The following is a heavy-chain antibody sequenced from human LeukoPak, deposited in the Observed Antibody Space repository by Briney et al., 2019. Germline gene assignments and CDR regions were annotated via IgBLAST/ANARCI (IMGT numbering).Heavy chain of an antibody. CDR2: INPNSGGT. Sequence: PWASVKVSCKASGYTFAGYYMHWVRQAPGQGLEWMGWINPNSGGTNYAQKFQGRVTMTRDTSISTAYMELSRLRSDDTAVYYCARGRVVTALYYYYGMDVWGQGTTVTLSS. J-gene: IGHJ6*02. D-gene: IGHD2-21*02. CDR3: ARGRVVTALYYYYGMDV. V-gene: IGHV1-2*02. CDR1: GYTFAGYY.